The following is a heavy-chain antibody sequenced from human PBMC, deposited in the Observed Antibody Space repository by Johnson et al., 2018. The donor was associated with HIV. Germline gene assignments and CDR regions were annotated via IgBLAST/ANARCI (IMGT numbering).Heavy chain of an antibody. CDR2: IHYDGSNK. V-gene: IGHV3-30*02. D-gene: IGHD5-12*01. CDR1: GFTFDDYA. CDR3: ARSDSGYDAFDI. J-gene: IGHJ3*02. Sequence: QVQLLESGGVVVQPGGSLRLSCAASGFTFDDYAMHWVRQAPGKGLEWVTFIHYDGSNKYYADSVKGRFTISRDNSKNTLHLQMNNVRAEDTAIYYCARSDSGYDAFDIWGQGTMVSVSS.